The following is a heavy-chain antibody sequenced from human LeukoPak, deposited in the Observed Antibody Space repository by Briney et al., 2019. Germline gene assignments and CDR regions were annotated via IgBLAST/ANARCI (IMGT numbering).Heavy chain of an antibody. D-gene: IGHD1-26*01. Sequence: GESLKISCKGSGYTFSNYWIAWVRQMPGKGLEWMGIIYPADSDSRYSPSFQGQVTISADKSISTAYLQWSSLKASDTAMYYCARPTQYSGSYLGYWGQGTLVTVSS. CDR1: GYTFSNYW. CDR2: IYPADSDS. V-gene: IGHV5-51*01. J-gene: IGHJ4*02. CDR3: ARPTQYSGSYLGY.